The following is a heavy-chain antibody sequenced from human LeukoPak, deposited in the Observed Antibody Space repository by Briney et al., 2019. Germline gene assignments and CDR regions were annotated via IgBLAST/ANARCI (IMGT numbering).Heavy chain of an antibody. D-gene: IGHD6-19*01. CDR3: ARDMSRGSGWKGMDV. Sequence: AGGSLRLSCAASGFTFSSYAMSWVRQAPGKGLEWVSAISGSGGSTYYADSVKGRFTISRDNSKNTLYLQMNSLRAEDTAVYYCARDMSRGSGWKGMDVWGKGTTVTVSS. V-gene: IGHV3-23*01. CDR2: ISGSGGST. CDR1: GFTFSSYA. J-gene: IGHJ6*04.